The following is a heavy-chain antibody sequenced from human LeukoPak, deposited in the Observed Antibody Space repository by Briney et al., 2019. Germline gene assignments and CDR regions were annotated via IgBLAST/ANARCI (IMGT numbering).Heavy chain of an antibody. CDR2: ISHSGST. CDR1: DYPISSGYF. CDR3: AREHCAGGYCYFLDY. J-gene: IGHJ4*02. D-gene: IGHD2-8*02. V-gene: IGHV4-38-2*02. Sequence: SETLSLTCSVTDYPISSGYFWGWIRQPPQKGLEWIATISHSGSTYSSPSLKSRVIVSIDASKNQFSLNLTSVTAADTAVYYCAREHCAGGYCYFLDYWGQGIRVTVSS.